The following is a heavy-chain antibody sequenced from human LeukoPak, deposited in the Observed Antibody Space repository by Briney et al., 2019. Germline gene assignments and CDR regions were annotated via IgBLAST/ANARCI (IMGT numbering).Heavy chain of an antibody. J-gene: IGHJ4*02. CDR3: ERRYCSSTSCYLDY. Sequence: SETLSLXCDVSGYSISSGHYWGLIRQPPGKGLEYIGSIHHSGSTYYNPSLKSRVTISVDTSKDQFSLKLSSVTAADTAVYYCERRYCSSTSCYLDYWGQGILVTVSS. V-gene: IGHV4-38-2*01. CDR2: IHHSGST. D-gene: IGHD2-2*01. CDR1: GYSISSGHY.